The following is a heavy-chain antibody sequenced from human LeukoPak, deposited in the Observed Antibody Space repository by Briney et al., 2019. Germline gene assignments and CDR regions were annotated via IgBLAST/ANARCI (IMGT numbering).Heavy chain of an antibody. J-gene: IGHJ4*02. D-gene: IGHD3-10*01. CDR3: ASFGFGELSDPFFDY. Sequence: GGSLRLSCAASGFTFSSYSMNWVRQAPGKGLEWVSSISSSSSYIYYADSVKGRFTISRDNAKNSLYLQMNSLRAEDTAVYYCASFGFGELSDPFFDYWGQGTLVTVSS. CDR1: GFTFSSYS. V-gene: IGHV3-21*01. CDR2: ISSSSSYI.